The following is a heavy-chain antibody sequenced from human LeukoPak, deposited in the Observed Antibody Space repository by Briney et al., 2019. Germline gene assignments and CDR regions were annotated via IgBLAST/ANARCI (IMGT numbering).Heavy chain of an antibody. CDR3: ARDRQWLVDH. Sequence: PSETLSLTCTVPGDSISSYYWSWIRQPAWKGLEWIGRVYVTGSTNLNPALQSRVTMSVDTSKNQFSLKLTSVTAADTAVYYCARDRQWLVDHWGQGTLVTVSS. D-gene: IGHD6-19*01. V-gene: IGHV4-4*07. CDR1: GDSISSYY. CDR2: VYVTGST. J-gene: IGHJ5*02.